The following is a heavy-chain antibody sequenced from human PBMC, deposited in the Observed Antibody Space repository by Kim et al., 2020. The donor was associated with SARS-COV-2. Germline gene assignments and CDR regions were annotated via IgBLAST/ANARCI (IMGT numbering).Heavy chain of an antibody. V-gene: IGHV4-39*01. CDR1: GGSITNNHYY. Sequence: ETLSLTCTVSGGSITNNHYYWGWIRQPPGKGLEWIGSIYYTGSTYYNPSLRSRVTISIDTSKNQFALNLNSVTAADTALYYCASLTSGWFAYWGQGALVTVSS. D-gene: IGHD2-2*01. CDR2: IYYTGST. CDR3: ASLTSGWFAY. J-gene: IGHJ5*01.